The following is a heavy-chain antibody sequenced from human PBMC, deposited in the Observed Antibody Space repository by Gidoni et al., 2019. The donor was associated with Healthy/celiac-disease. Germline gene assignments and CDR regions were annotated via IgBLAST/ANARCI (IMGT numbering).Heavy chain of an antibody. CDR3: ARGDDSSGYYPDAFDI. V-gene: IGHV5-51*01. J-gene: IGHJ3*02. D-gene: IGHD3-22*01. Sequence: EVQLVQSGAEVKKPGESLKISCKGSGYSFTSYWTGWVRQMPGKGLEWMGIIYPGDSDTRYSPSFQGQVTISADKSISTAYLQWSSLKASDTAMYYCARGDDSSGYYPDAFDIWGQGTMVTVSS. CDR1: GYSFTSYW. CDR2: IYPGDSDT.